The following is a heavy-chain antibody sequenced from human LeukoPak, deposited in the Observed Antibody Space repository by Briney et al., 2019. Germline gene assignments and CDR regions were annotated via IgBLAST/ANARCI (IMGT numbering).Heavy chain of an antibody. D-gene: IGHD4-17*01. V-gene: IGHV4-59*01. J-gene: IGHJ4*02. CDR1: GDSISSYF. CDR2: IHYTGRT. CDR3: ARGGDYGDLRYFDY. Sequence: SETLSLTCTVSGDSISSYFWSWIRQPPGKGLEWIGSIHYTGRTNYNPSLKSRVTFSVDTSKNQFSLKLNSVTAADTAVYYCARGGDYGDLRYFDYWGQGTLVTVSS.